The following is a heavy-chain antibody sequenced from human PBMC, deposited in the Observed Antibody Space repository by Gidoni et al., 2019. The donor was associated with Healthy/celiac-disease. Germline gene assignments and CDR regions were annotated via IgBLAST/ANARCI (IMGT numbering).Heavy chain of an antibody. CDR3: ASVGDRVRGVIPYNWFDP. CDR1: GFTVRSNY. J-gene: IGHJ5*02. V-gene: IGHV3-66*01. D-gene: IGHD3-10*01. Sequence: EVQLVESGGGLVQPGGSLRLSCAASGFTVRSNYMSWVRQAPGKGLEWVSVIYSGGSTYYADSVKGRFTISRDNSKNTLYLQMNSLRAEDTAVYYCASVGDRVRGVIPYNWFDPWGQGTLVTVSS. CDR2: IYSGGST.